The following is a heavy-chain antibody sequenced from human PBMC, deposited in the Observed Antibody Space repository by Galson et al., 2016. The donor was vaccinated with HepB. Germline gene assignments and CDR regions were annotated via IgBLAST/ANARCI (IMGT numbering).Heavy chain of an antibody. CDR2: IKGDGSDK. CDR3: SRDLWDTVVVPSAPGLNWFDP. Sequence: SLRLSCEASGFTFNNYWISWVRQARGKGLEWVATIKGDGSDKYYVDSVKGSFTISRDNAHTSVYLQMNSLRAEDTGLYYCSRDLWDTVVVPSAPGLNWFDPWGQGTLVSVSS. D-gene: IGHD2-2*01. J-gene: IGHJ5*02. CDR1: GFTFNNYW. V-gene: IGHV3-7*03.